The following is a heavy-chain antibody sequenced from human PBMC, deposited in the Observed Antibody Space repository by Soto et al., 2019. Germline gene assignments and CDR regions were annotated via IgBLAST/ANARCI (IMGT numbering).Heavy chain of an antibody. Sequence: QVQLVQSGAEVKKPGASVKVSCKTSGYTFTNFGISWVRQAPGQGLEWMGWISTYNGNTNYAQKIQGSVTMTTDTSTSNAYTELTCLIFDDTAVDYCAREETPIDYCGKGTLVTLSS. V-gene: IGHV1-18*01. CDR1: GYTFTNFG. CDR2: ISTYNGNT. D-gene: IGHD2-15*01. CDR3: AREETPIDY. J-gene: IGHJ4*02.